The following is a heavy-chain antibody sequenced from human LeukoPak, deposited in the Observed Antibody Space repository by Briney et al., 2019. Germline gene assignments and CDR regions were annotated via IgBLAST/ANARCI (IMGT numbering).Heavy chain of an antibody. V-gene: IGHV3-30-3*01. Sequence: SGGSLRLSCAASGFTFSSYAMPWVRQAPGKGLEGVAVISYDGSNKYYADSVKGRFTISRDNSKNTLYLQMNSLRAEDTAVYYCARVLDPYGDYYFDYWGQGTLVTVSS. CDR2: ISYDGSNK. J-gene: IGHJ4*02. CDR1: GFTFSSYA. D-gene: IGHD4-17*01. CDR3: ARVLDPYGDYYFDY.